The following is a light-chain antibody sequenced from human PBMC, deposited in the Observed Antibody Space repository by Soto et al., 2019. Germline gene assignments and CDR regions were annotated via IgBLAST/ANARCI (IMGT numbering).Light chain of an antibody. CDR2: YAA. J-gene: IGKJ4*01. V-gene: IGKV3-11*01. Sequence: IMLTQSPSTLSSSPGERATLSCRASQSVSSYLAWYQQKPGQAPRLLMYYAANRATGMAARCSGSGAGTDFSLTTISRVPEDFFASYCYQRSNCYLTFGGGTKVDIK. CDR1: QSVSSY. CDR3: YQRSNCYLT.